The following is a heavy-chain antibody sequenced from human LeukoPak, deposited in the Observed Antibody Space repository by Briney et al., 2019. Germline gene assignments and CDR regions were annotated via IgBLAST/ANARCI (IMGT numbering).Heavy chain of an antibody. CDR1: GYTFTSYD. V-gene: IGHV1-8*01. CDR2: MNANSGNT. J-gene: IGHJ4*02. Sequence: GASVKVSCKASGYTFTSYDINWVRQAPGQGLEWMGWMNANSGNTGYAQKFQGRVTMTRGTSISTAYMELSSLRSEDTAVYYCGRSGGYHPLDSWGQGTLVTVSS. CDR3: GRSGGYHPLDS. D-gene: IGHD5-12*01.